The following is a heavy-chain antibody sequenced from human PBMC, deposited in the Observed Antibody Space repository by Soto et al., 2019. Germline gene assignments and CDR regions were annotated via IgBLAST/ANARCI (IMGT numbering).Heavy chain of an antibody. J-gene: IGHJ1*01. CDR1: GGTFSSFG. Sequence: SVKVSCKASGGTFSSFGISWVRQAPGQGLEWMGGIIPVFGRPNYAQRFRGRLTITADESTNTSYMELIDLTSEDTAVYYCAREASGYDFWGQGSQVTVSS. CDR2: IIPVFGRP. V-gene: IGHV1-69*13. D-gene: IGHD5-12*01. CDR3: AREASGYDF.